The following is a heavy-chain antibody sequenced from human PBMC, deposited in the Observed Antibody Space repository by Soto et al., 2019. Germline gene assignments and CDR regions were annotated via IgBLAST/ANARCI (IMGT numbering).Heavy chain of an antibody. CDR3: ARVQVGARATYYYYGMDV. V-gene: IGHV3-30-3*01. Sequence: QVQLVESGGGVVQPGRSLRLSCAASGFTFSSYAMHWVRQAPGKGLEWVAVISYDGSNKYYADSVKGRFTISRDNSKNTLYLQMNSLRAEDTAVYYCARVQVGARATYYYYGMDVWGQGTTVTVSS. D-gene: IGHD1-26*01. CDR1: GFTFSSYA. CDR2: ISYDGSNK. J-gene: IGHJ6*02.